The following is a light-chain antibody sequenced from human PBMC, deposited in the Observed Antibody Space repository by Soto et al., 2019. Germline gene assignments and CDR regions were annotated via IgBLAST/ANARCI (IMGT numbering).Light chain of an antibody. V-gene: IGLV2-14*01. CDR2: EVS. J-gene: IGLJ2*01. Sequence: QSVLTQPASVSGSLGQSITISCTGTSGDIGIHNFVSWYQQHPGQAPKVMIYEVSSRPSGVSDRFSGSKSVNTASLTISGLQADDEADYYCSSYRNTNTLVFGGGTQLTVL. CDR3: SSYRNTNTLV. CDR1: SGDIGIHNF.